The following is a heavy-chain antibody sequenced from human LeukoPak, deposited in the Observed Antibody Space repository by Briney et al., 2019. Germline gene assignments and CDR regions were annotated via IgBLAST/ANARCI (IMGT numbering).Heavy chain of an antibody. D-gene: IGHD5-12*01. CDR3: ARLPWLQPQDDY. V-gene: IGHV4-34*01. CDR2: INHSGST. Sequence: PSETLSLTCAVYGGSFSGYYWSWIRQPPGKGLEWIGEINHSGSTNYNPSLKSRVTISVDTSKNQFSLKLSSVTAADTAVYYCARLPWLQPQDDYWGQGTLVTVSS. CDR1: GGSFSGYY. J-gene: IGHJ4*02.